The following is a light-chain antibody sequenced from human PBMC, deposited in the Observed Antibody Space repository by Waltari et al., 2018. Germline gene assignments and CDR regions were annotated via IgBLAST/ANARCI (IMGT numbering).Light chain of an antibody. CDR2: DAS. CDR3: QQYGLT. CDR1: QNIYNF. Sequence: DIKMIQSPSSLSASVGDRVTITCQASQNIYNFLNWYQQKPGKVPKLLIYDASNLETGVPSRFSGSGFGTDFTFTITSLQPEDIATYYCQQYGLTFGGGTKVEIK. V-gene: IGKV1-33*01. J-gene: IGKJ4*01.